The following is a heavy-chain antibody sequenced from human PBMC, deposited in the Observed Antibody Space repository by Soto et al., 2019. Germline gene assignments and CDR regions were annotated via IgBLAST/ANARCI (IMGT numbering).Heavy chain of an antibody. D-gene: IGHD2-2*01. CDR1: GFTFDDYG. Sequence: PGGSLRLSCAASGFTFDDYGMSWFRQAPGKGLEWVGFIRGKASGGTTDYAASVKDRFTISRDASETIASLQMISLKTEDTAVYYCTTLLPAAVDYYYGLDVWGPGTTVTVSS. CDR3: TTLLPAAVDYYYGLDV. J-gene: IGHJ6*02. CDR2: IRGKASGGTT. V-gene: IGHV3-49*03.